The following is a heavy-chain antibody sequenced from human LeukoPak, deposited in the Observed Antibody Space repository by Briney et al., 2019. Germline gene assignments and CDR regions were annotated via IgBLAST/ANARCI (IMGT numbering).Heavy chain of an antibody. Sequence: SETLSLTCTVSGGSISSYYWSWIRQPPGKGLEWIASIYSSGSTFYNPSLKSGVTISVDMSKNQFSLKLSSVTAADTAVYYCAREYYDILTGYYPIRTFDYWGQGTLVTVSS. D-gene: IGHD3-9*01. V-gene: IGHV4-4*08. J-gene: IGHJ4*02. CDR3: AREYYDILTGYYPIRTFDY. CDR1: GGSISSYY. CDR2: IYSSGST.